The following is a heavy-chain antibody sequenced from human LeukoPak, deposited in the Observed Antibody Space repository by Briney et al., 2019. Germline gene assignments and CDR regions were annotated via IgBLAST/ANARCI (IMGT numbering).Heavy chain of an antibody. D-gene: IGHD6-13*01. Sequence: GASVKVSCKASGYTFTSYGISWVRQAPGQGLEWMGWISAYNGNTNYAQKLQGGVTMTTDTSTSTAYMELRCLRSDDTAVYYCARDKDLARSYYFRGIAAAGSWFDPWGQGTLVTVSS. CDR3: ARDKDLARSYYFRGIAAAGSWFDP. CDR2: ISAYNGNT. J-gene: IGHJ5*02. CDR1: GYTFTSYG. V-gene: IGHV1-18*01.